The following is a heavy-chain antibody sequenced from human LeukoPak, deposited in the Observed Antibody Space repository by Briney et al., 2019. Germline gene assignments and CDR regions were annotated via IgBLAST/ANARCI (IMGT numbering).Heavy chain of an antibody. CDR1: GFTFSSYE. D-gene: IGHD3-10*01. Sequence: PGGSLRLSCAASGFTFSSYEMNWVRQAPGKGLEWVSAISGSGGSTYYADSVKGRFTTSRDNSKNTLYLQMNSLRAEDTAVYYCARQDSGSYSPFDYWGQGTLVTVSS. CDR3: ARQDSGSYSPFDY. CDR2: ISGSGGST. J-gene: IGHJ4*02. V-gene: IGHV3-23*01.